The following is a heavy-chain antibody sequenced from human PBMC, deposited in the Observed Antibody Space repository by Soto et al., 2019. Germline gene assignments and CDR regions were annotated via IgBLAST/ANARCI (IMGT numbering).Heavy chain of an antibody. Sequence: SETLSLTCSVSGGSINTYFWNWIRKSPEKGLESIGHIYYGGGTNYSPSLRSRVTFSVDTSKNQFTLKLFSVTAADTAVYYWARGVFDRSGNGAFDYWDPGALVSVSA. V-gene: IGHV4-59*01. J-gene: IGHJ4*02. CDR1: GGSINTYF. CDR3: ARGVFDRSGNGAFDY. CDR2: IYYGGGT. D-gene: IGHD3-22*01.